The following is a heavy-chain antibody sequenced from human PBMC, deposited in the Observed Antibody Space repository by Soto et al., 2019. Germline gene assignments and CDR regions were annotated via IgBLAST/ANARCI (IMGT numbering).Heavy chain of an antibody. V-gene: IGHV4-34*01. Sequence: SETLSLTCAVYGGSFSGYYWSWIRQPPGKGLEWIGEINHSGSTNYNPSLKSRVTISVDTSKNQFSLKLSSVTAADTAVYYCARVLTDDAFDIWGQGTMVTVSS. D-gene: IGHD7-27*01. CDR2: INHSGST. CDR3: ARVLTDDAFDI. CDR1: GGSFSGYY. J-gene: IGHJ3*02.